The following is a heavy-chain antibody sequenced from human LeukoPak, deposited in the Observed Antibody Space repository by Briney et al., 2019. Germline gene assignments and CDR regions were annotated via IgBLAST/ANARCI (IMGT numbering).Heavy chain of an antibody. J-gene: IGHJ4*02. CDR3: ARDGGRYGDHEPLDY. D-gene: IGHD4-17*01. CDR2: ISGGGT. CDR1: GFTVSSNE. V-gene: IGHV3-38-3*01. Sequence: HPGGSLRLSCAASGFTVSSNEISWVRQAPGKGLGWGSSISGGGTYYADSRKGRFTISRDNSKNTLHLQMNSLRAEDTAVYYCARDGGRYGDHEPLDYWGQGTLVTVSS.